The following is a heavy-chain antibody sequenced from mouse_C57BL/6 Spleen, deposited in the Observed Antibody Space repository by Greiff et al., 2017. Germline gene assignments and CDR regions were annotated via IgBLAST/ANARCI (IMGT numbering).Heavy chain of an antibody. D-gene: IGHD1-1*01. CDR3: ARGANYYGNWYFDV. Sequence: QVQLQQSGAELVRPGASVKLSCKASGYTFTDYYINWVKQRPGQGLEWIARIYPGSGNTYYNEKFKGKATLTAEKSSSTAYMQLSSLTSEDSAVYFCARGANYYGNWYFDVWGTGTTVTVSS. V-gene: IGHV1-76*01. J-gene: IGHJ1*03. CDR1: GYTFTDYY. CDR2: IYPGSGNT.